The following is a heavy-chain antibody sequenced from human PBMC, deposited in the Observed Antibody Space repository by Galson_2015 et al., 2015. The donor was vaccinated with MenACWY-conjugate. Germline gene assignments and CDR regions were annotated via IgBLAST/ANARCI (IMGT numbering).Heavy chain of an antibody. CDR2: VYYSGST. CDR1: GGSISSYY. V-gene: IGHV4-59*01. Sequence: SLTCTVPGGSISSYYWSWIRQPPGKGLEWIGYVYYSGSTNYNPSLKSRVTISVDTSKNQFSLKLTSVTAADTAVYYCARDISMIRGVLALWGQGTLVTVSS. CDR3: ARDISMIRGVLAL. D-gene: IGHD3-10*01. J-gene: IGHJ4*02.